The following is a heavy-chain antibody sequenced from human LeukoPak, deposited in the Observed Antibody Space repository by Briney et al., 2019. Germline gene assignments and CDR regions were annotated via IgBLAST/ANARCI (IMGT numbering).Heavy chain of an antibody. D-gene: IGHD3-10*01. Sequence: KASETLSLTCAVYGGSFSGYYWGWIRQPPGKGLEWIGEINHSGSTNYNPSLKSRVTISVDTSKNQFSLKLSSVTAADTAVYYCARGRPITMVRGVIITRDPPYDYWGQGTLVTVSS. CDR1: GGSFSGYY. CDR2: INHSGST. J-gene: IGHJ4*02. V-gene: IGHV4-34*01. CDR3: ARGRPITMVRGVIITRDPPYDY.